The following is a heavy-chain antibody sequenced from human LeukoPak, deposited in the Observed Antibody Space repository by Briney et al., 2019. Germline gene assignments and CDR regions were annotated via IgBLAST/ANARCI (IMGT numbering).Heavy chain of an antibody. CDR3: TKDPIKCSSPGWFVP. CDR2: ISGSGGST. Sequence: GGSLRLSCAASGFTFSCYAMSGLPQAPGKGLVWFSAISGSGGSTYYADAVKGRFTISRDNSKNTVYLQMNSLRAEDTAVYDCTKDPIKCSSPGWFVPWGQGTLVTVS. J-gene: IGHJ5*02. CDR1: GFTFSCYA. V-gene: IGHV3-23*01. D-gene: IGHD2-15*01.